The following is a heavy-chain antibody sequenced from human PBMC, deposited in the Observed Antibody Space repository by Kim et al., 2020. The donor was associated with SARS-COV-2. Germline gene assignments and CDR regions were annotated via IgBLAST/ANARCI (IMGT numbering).Heavy chain of an antibody. CDR2: T. J-gene: IGHJ6*02. V-gene: IGHV4-4*09. Sequence: TNSNPSLKSRVTISVGTSKNQFSLKLSSVNAADTAVYYCARMKYYYGMDVWGQGTTVTVSS. CDR3: ARMKYYYGMDV.